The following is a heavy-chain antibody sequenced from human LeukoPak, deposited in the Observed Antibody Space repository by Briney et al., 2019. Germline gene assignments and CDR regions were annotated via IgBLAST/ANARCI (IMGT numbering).Heavy chain of an antibody. J-gene: IGHJ4*02. V-gene: IGHV3-30*04. CDR2: ISYDGSYK. CDR3: ATIGPYGPWTYKSADY. CDR1: GFTVSSYA. D-gene: IGHD3-10*01. Sequence: PGGSLRLSFAASGFTVSSYAMHWVRQAPGKGLGWGAVISYDGSYKSYAASVKGRFTISRDNSKNTLYLQVNSLRPEETAVYYRATIGPYGPWTYKSADYRGQGTLVTDSS.